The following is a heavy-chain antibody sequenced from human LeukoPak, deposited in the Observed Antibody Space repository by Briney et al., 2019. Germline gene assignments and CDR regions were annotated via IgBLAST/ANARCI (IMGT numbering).Heavy chain of an antibody. J-gene: IGHJ4*02. CDR2: IYYSGST. Sequence: PSETLSLTCAVYGGSLSSYYWSWIRQPPGKGLEWIGYIYYSGSTNYNPSLKSRVTISVDTSKNQFSLKLSSVTAADTAVYYCARGSSGWYYFDYWGQGTLVTVSS. CDR3: ARGSSGWYYFDY. V-gene: IGHV4-59*01. D-gene: IGHD6-19*01. CDR1: GGSLSSYY.